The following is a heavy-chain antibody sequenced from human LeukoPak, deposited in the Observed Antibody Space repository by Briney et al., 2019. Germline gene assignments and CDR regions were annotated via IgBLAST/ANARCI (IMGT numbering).Heavy chain of an antibody. CDR1: GFTFSDYY. CDR2: ISSSGSTI. CDR3: ARDLSAAGTPWFDP. V-gene: IGHV3-11*01. D-gene: IGHD6-13*01. Sequence: GGSLRLSCAASGFTFSDYYMSWIRQAPGKGLEWVSYISSSGSTIYYADSVKGRFTISRDNAKNSLYLQMNSLRAEDTAGYYCARDLSAAGTPWFDPWGQGTLVTVSS. J-gene: IGHJ5*02.